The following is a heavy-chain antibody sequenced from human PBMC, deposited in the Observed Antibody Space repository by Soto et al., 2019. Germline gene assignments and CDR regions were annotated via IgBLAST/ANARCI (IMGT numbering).Heavy chain of an antibody. D-gene: IGHD6-19*01. Sequence: GGSLRLSCTASGFTFGDYAMSWVRQAPGKGLERVGFIRSKAYGGTTEYAASVKGRFTISRDDSKSIAYLQMNSLKTEDTAVYYCTSVTAVAGPFDYWGQGTLVTVSS. CDR1: GFTFGDYA. CDR2: IRSKAYGGTT. V-gene: IGHV3-49*04. J-gene: IGHJ4*02. CDR3: TSVTAVAGPFDY.